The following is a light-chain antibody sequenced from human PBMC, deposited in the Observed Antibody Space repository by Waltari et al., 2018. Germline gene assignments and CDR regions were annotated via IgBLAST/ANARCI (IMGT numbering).Light chain of an antibody. V-gene: IGKV1-39*01. Sequence: DIQMTQSPSSLSASVGDRVTNTCRRSQTNSSYLNWYQQKPGKAPKLLIYAASSMQSGVPDRFSGSGSGTDFTLTISSLQPEDFATYFCQQSYSTPRTFGQGTKVEIK. J-gene: IGKJ1*01. CDR2: AAS. CDR1: QTNSSY. CDR3: QQSYSTPRT.